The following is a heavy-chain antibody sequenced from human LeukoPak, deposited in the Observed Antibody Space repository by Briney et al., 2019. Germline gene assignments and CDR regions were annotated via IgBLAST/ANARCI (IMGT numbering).Heavy chain of an antibody. Sequence: GGSLRRSCAASGFTFSSHEVDWVRQAPGKGLEWVSYISSSGSTTHYSDSVKGRFTISRDNAKNSLYLQMNSLRVEDTAVYYCANLVGTTPYWGQGTLVTVSS. V-gene: IGHV3-48*03. J-gene: IGHJ4*02. D-gene: IGHD1-26*01. CDR1: GFTFSSHE. CDR2: ISSSGSTT. CDR3: ANLVGTTPY.